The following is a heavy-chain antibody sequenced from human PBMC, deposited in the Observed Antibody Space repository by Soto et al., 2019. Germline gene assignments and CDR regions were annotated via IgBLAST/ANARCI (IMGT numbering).Heavy chain of an antibody. CDR3: ARGPIFEVVIGPDY. CDR2: INAGNGNT. V-gene: IGHV1-3*01. D-gene: IGHD3-3*01. CDR1: GYTFTSYA. J-gene: IGHJ4*02. Sequence: QVQLVQSGAEVKKPGASVKVSCKASGYTFTSYAMHWVRQAPGQRLEWMGWINAGNGNTKYSQKFQGRVTITRDTSASTAYMELSSLRSEDTAVYYCARGPIFEVVIGPDYWGQGTLVTVSS.